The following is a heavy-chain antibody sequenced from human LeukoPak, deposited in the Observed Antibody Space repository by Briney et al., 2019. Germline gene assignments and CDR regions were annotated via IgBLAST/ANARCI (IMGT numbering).Heavy chain of an antibody. D-gene: IGHD2-15*01. CDR2: IYTSGST. J-gene: IGHJ4*02. V-gene: IGHV4-4*07. CDR3: ARGSGYCSGGSCSANTYYFDY. CDR1: GGSISSYY. Sequence: PSETLSLTCTVSGGSISSYYWSWIRQPAGKGLEWIGRIYTSGSTNYNPSLKSRATMSVDTSKNQFSLKLSSVTAADTAVYYCARGSGYCSGGSCSANTYYFDYWGQGTLVTVSS.